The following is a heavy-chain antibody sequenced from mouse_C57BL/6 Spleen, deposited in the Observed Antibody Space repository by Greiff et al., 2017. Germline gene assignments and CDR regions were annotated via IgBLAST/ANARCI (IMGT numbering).Heavy chain of an antibody. J-gene: IGHJ3*01. D-gene: IGHD1-1*01. CDR2: IDPSDSYT. CDR1: GYTFTSYW. V-gene: IGHV1-59*01. Sequence: QVQLQQPGAELVRPGTSVKLSCKASGYTFTSYWMHWVKQRPGQGLEWIGVIDPSDSYTNYNQKFKGKATLTVDTSSSTAYMQLSSLTSEDSAVYYCARGPITPVVEDWFAYWGQGTLVTVSA. CDR3: ARGPITPVVEDWFAY.